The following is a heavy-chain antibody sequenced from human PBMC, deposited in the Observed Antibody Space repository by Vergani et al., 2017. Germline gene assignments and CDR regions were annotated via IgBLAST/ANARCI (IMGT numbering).Heavy chain of an antibody. V-gene: IGHV3-74*01. CDR1: GFTFSSYW. D-gene: IGHD3-10*01. J-gene: IGHJ3*02. CDR3: AKPLLWFGEFLHPAFDI. Sequence: EVQLVESGGGLVQPGGSLRLSCAASGFTFSSYWMHWVRQAPGKGLVWVSRINSDGSSTSYADSVKGRLTISRDNAKNTLYLQMNSLRAEDTAVYYCAKPLLWFGEFLHPAFDIWGQGTMVTVSS. CDR2: INSDGSST.